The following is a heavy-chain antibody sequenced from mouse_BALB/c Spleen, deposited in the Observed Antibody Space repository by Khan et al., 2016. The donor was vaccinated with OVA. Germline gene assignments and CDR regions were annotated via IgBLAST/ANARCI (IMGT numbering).Heavy chain of an antibody. CDR1: GYSITNYYG. J-gene: IGHJ2*01. D-gene: IGHD1-2*01. V-gene: IGHV3-2*02. CDR3: ARTARIKY. Sequence: EVQLQESGPGLVKPSQSLSLTCTVTGYSITNYYGWNWIRQFPGNKLELMCIISYSGSTNYNPSLKSRISITRDTSNNQSFLQLNDVTTEDTATXYCARTARIKYWGQGTTLTVSS. CDR2: ISYSGST.